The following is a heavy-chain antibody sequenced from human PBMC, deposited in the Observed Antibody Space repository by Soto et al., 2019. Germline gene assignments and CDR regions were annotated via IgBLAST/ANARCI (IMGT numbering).Heavy chain of an antibody. D-gene: IGHD2-2*01. J-gene: IGHJ6*02. CDR1: GGSISSGDYY. V-gene: IGHV4-30-4*01. Sequence: QVQLQESGPGLVKPSQTLSLTCTVSGGSISSGDYYWSWIRQPPGKGLEWIGYIYYSGSTYYNPYLKSRVTISVDTSKNQCSLKLSSVTAADTAVYYCARDQGYCSSTSCSYYYGMDVWGQGTTVTVSS. CDR2: IYYSGST. CDR3: ARDQGYCSSTSCSYYYGMDV.